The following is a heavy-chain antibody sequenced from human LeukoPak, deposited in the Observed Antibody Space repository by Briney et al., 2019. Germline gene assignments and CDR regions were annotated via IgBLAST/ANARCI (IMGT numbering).Heavy chain of an antibody. CDR3: AKVQAAVAYYYYYMDV. V-gene: IGHV3-23*01. Sequence: PGGSLRLSCAASGFTFSSYAMSWVRQAPGKGLEWVSAISGSGGSTYYADSVKGRFTISRDNSKNTLYLQMNSLRAEDTAVYYCAKVQAAVAYYYYYMDVWGKGTTVTVSS. J-gene: IGHJ6*03. CDR2: ISGSGGST. CDR1: GFTFSSYA. D-gene: IGHD6-19*01.